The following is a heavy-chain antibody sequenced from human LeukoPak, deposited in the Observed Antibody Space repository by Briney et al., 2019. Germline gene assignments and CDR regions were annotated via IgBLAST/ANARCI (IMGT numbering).Heavy chain of an antibody. CDR2: TYYGSKWYN. D-gene: IGHD1-26*01. Sequence: SQTLSLTCAISGDSVSSNSAAWNWIRQSPSRGLEWLGRTYYGSKWYNDYAVSVKSRITINPDTSKNQFSLQLNSVTPEDTAVYYCAKNALVGALVPRDWFDPWGQGTLVTVSS. CDR1: GDSVSSNSAA. J-gene: IGHJ5*02. CDR3: AKNALVGALVPRDWFDP. V-gene: IGHV6-1*01.